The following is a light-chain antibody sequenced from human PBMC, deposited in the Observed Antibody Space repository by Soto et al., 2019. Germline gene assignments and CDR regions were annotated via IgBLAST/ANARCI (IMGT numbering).Light chain of an antibody. CDR3: QVWDGSSEQQV. CDR1: TIGSES. V-gene: IGLV3-21*04. J-gene: IGLJ3*02. Sequence: SYELSQPPSVSVAPGKTATITHGGNTIGSESVHWYQQKPGQAPGLVMDYDSDRPSGIPERFSGSNSGNTATLTIVRVEAGDEADYYCQVWDGSSEQQVFGGGTQLTVL. CDR2: YDS.